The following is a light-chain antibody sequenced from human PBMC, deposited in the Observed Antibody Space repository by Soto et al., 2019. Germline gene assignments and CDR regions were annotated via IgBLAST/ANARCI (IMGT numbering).Light chain of an antibody. Sequence: EIVLTQSPATLSLSPGERATLSCRASQSVPSRDVAWYQQKPGQAPRLLIYGASSRANGIPDRFSGSGSWTDFALTINRVEPEDVAVYYCQQYGSSRTFGQGTRVDIK. J-gene: IGKJ1*01. CDR1: QSVPSRD. CDR3: QQYGSSRT. V-gene: IGKV3-20*01. CDR2: GAS.